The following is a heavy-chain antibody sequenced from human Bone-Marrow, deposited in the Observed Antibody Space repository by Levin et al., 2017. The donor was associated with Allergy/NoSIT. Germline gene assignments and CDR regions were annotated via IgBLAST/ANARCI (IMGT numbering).Heavy chain of an antibody. CDR1: GGSISSRSYH. CDR2: IYYSGST. CDR3: ARDLRGVATISAYWFDP. D-gene: IGHD5-12*01. V-gene: IGHV4-39*07. J-gene: IGHJ5*02. Sequence: KPSETLSLTCTVSGGSISSRSYHWGWIRQPPGKGLEWIGSIYYSGSTYYNPSLKSRVTISVDTSKNQFSLKLSSVTAADTAVYYCARDLRGVATISAYWFDPWGQGTLVTVSS.